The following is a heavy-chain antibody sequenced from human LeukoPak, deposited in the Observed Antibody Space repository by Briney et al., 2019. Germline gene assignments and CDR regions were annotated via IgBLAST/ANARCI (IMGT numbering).Heavy chain of an antibody. V-gene: IGHV4-4*07. CDR1: GGSISSYY. CDR3: ARDAYYGSGSYFRPYYFDY. Sequence: NPSETLSLTCTVSGGSISSYYWSWIRQPAGKGLEWIGRIYTSGSTNYNPSLKSRVTMSVDASKNQFSLKLSSVTAADTAVYYCARDAYYGSGSYFRPYYFDYWGQGTLVTVSS. J-gene: IGHJ4*02. CDR2: IYTSGST. D-gene: IGHD3-10*01.